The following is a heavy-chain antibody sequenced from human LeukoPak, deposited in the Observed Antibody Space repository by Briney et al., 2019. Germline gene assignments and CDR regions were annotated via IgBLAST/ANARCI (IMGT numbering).Heavy chain of an antibody. J-gene: IGHJ3*01. CDR3: ARDSHNYYDSSGGDAFDV. CDR1: GGTFSSYA. D-gene: IGHD3-22*01. V-gene: IGHV1-69*13. Sequence: ASVKVSCKASGGTFSSYAISWVRQAPGQGLEWMGGIIPIFGTANYAQKFQGRVTITADESTSTAYMELSSLRSEDTAVYYCARDSHNYYDSSGGDAFDVWGQGTMVTVSS. CDR2: IIPIFGTA.